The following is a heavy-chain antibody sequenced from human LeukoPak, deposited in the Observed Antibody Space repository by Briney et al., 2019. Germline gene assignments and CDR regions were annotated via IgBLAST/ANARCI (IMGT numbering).Heavy chain of an antibody. Sequence: EGSLRLSCAASGFRFTDYSMSWVRQAPGKGLEWVAGLGRSGEYKYYADSVKGRITISRDNSKDTVSLQMNSLRAEDSAIYFCVKDRPCETCMPMDAWGQGTLVTVSS. D-gene: IGHD2-2*01. CDR2: LGRSGEYK. CDR1: GFRFTDYS. CDR3: VKDRPCETCMPMDA. V-gene: IGHV3-23*01. J-gene: IGHJ5*02.